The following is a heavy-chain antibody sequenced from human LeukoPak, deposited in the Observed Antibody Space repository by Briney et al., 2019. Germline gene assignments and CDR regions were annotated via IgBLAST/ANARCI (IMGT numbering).Heavy chain of an antibody. Sequence: GGSLRLSCAASGLTFSSYAMSWVRQAPGKGLEWVSAISGSGGSTYYADSVKGRFTISRDNSKNTLYLQMNSLRAEDTAVYYCANVGHSSSYFDYWGQGTLVTVSS. CDR2: ISGSGGST. D-gene: IGHD6-6*01. J-gene: IGHJ4*02. CDR3: ANVGHSSSYFDY. V-gene: IGHV3-23*01. CDR1: GLTFSSYA.